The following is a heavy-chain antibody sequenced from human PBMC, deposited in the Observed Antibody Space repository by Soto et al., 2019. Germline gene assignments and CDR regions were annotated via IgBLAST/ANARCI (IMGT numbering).Heavy chain of an antibody. D-gene: IGHD6-13*01. V-gene: IGHV4-39*01. CDR2: INHSGST. Sequence: PSETLSLTCTVSGGSISSGGYYWSWIRQHPGKGLEWIGEINHSGSTNYNPSLTSRVTISVDTSRNQFSLKLSSVTATDTAVYYCARHVRGWQLMLDNWGQGSLVTVSS. CDR1: GGSISSGGYY. J-gene: IGHJ4*02. CDR3: ARHVRGWQLMLDN.